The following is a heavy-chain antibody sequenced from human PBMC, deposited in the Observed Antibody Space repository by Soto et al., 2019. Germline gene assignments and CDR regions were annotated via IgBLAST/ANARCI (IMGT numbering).Heavy chain of an antibody. CDR3: AKQRTTVTTSFDY. Sequence: EVQLLESGGGVVQPGGSLTVSCAASGFTFGAHPMSWVRLAPGKGLEWVSTISGYGGSTYYPDSLKGRFIISRDNSKNTLYLQINTLRAEDTAIYFCAKQRTTVTTSFDYWGQGTLVTVSS. V-gene: IGHV3-23*01. CDR1: GFTFGAHP. CDR2: ISGYGGST. D-gene: IGHD4-17*01. J-gene: IGHJ4*02.